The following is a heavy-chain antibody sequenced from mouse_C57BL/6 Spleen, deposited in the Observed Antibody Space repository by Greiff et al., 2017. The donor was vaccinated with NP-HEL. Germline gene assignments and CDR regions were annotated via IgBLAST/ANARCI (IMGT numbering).Heavy chain of an antibody. CDR1: GYAFSSSW. CDR2: IYPGDGDT. CDR3: ARGDDGRGFDY. Sequence: VQLQQSGPELVKPGASVKISCKASGYAFSSSWMNWVKQRPGKGLEWIGRIYPGDGDTNYNGKFKGKATLTADKSSSTNYIQLSSLTSEDSAVYYCARGDDGRGFDYWGQGTTLTVSS. D-gene: IGHD2-3*01. V-gene: IGHV1-82*01. J-gene: IGHJ2*01.